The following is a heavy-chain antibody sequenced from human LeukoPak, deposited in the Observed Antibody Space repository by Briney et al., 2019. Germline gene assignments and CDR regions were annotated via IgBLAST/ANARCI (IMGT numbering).Heavy chain of an antibody. CDR1: SYTFTSYG. V-gene: IGHV1-18*01. CDR2: ISAYNGNT. D-gene: IGHD3-22*01. J-gene: IGHJ4*02. CDR3: AKSPEEGYYDSSGYYDY. Sequence: ASVKVSCKASSYTFTSYGISWVRQAPGQGLEWMGWISAYNGNTNYAQKLQGRVTMTTDTSTSTAYMELRSLRSDDTAVYYCAKSPEEGYYDSSGYYDYWGQGTLVTVSS.